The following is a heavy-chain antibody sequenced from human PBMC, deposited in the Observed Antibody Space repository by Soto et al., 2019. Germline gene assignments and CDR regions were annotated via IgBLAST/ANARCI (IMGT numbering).Heavy chain of an antibody. CDR1: GGSISNYY. Sequence: QVHLQESGPRLVKPSETLSLTCTVSGGSISNYYWSWIRQPPGKGLEWIGHIFYTGNTNYNPALGSRVTISXXTXKXXVPLKLSSVTAADTAFYYCARDSGYNYGYFRWFDPWGQGTLVTVSS. CDR3: ARDSGYNYGYFRWFDP. CDR2: IFYTGNT. D-gene: IGHD5-18*01. J-gene: IGHJ5*02. V-gene: IGHV4-59*01.